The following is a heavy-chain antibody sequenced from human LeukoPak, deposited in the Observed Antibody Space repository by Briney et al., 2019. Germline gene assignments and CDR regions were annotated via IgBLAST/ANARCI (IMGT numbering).Heavy chain of an antibody. D-gene: IGHD5-18*01. CDR1: GYSFTSYW. J-gene: IGHJ3*02. V-gene: IGHV5-51*01. Sequence: TPGESLKISCKGSGYSFTSYWIGWVRPMPGKGLAWMGIIYPGDSDTRYSPSFQSQVTISADKSISTAYLQWSSLKASDTAMYYCAREDTAMSEDAFDIWGQGTMVTASS. CDR3: AREDTAMSEDAFDI. CDR2: IYPGDSDT.